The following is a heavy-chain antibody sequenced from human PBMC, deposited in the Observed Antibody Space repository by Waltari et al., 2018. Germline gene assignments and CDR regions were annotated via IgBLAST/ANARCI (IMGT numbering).Heavy chain of an antibody. CDR1: GFTFSSYA. Sequence: EVQLLESGGGLVQPGGSLRLSCAASGFTFSSYAMSWVRQAPGQGLEWVSAISGSGGSTYYADSVKGRFTISRDNSKNTLYLQMNSLRAEDTAVYYCAKDVYSSNWFDPWGQGTLVTVSS. CDR2: ISGSGGST. V-gene: IGHV3-23*01. D-gene: IGHD6-6*01. CDR3: AKDVYSSNWFDP. J-gene: IGHJ5*02.